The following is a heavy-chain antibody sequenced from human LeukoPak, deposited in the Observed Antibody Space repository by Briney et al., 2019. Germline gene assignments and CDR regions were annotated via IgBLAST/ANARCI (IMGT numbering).Heavy chain of an antibody. J-gene: IGHJ6*03. V-gene: IGHV4-34*01. CDR3: ARVGAYCSGGSCYGYYYYYMDV. CDR2: INHSGST. CDR1: GGSFSGYY. D-gene: IGHD2-15*01. Sequence: SETLSLTCAVYGGSFSGYYWSWIRQPPGKGLEWIGEINHSGSTNYNPSLKSLVTISVDTSKNQFSLKLSSVTAADTAVYYCARVGAYCSGGSCYGYYYYYMDVWGKGTTVTVSS.